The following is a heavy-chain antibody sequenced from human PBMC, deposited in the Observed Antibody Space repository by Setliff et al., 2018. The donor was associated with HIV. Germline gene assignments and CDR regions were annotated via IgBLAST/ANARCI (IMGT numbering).Heavy chain of an antibody. Sequence: SETLSLTCTVADGSISTGSYYWSWVRQPAGRGLEWIGRIYTSGSTNYNPSLKSRVTMSVDTSKNQFSLNLTSVTAADTAVYYCARGRFVGFDYWGQGTLVPSPQ. CDR2: IYTSGST. CDR1: DGSISTGSYY. D-gene: IGHD3-16*02. J-gene: IGHJ4*02. CDR3: ARGRFVGFDY. V-gene: IGHV4-61*02.